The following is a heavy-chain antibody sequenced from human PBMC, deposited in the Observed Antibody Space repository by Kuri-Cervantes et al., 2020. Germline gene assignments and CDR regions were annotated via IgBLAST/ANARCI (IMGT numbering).Heavy chain of an antibody. CDR1: GFTFSSYA. J-gene: IGHJ2*01. D-gene: IGHD1-1*01. V-gene: IGHV3-23*01. CDR3: TKGNDNWYGVVDFDL. Sequence: GESLKISCAASGFTFSSYAMSWVRQAPGKGLEWVSAISGSGKSTYHADSVKGRFTISRDNSKNTLYLQMNSLRAEDTAVYYCTKGNDNWYGVVDFDLWGRGTLVTVSS. CDR2: ISGSGKST.